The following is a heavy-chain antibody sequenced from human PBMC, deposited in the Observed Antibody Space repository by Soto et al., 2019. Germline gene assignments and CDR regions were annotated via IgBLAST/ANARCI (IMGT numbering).Heavy chain of an antibody. CDR3: SKDIRRFLRGSFGI. CDR1: GFTFDDYA. D-gene: IGHD3-3*01. V-gene: IGHV3-9*01. J-gene: IGHJ3*02. CDR2: ISWNSGSI. Sequence: GGSLRLSCAASGFTFDDYAMHWVRQAPGKGLEWVSGISWNSGSIGYADSVKGRFTISRDNAKNSLYLQMNSLRAEDTALYYCSKDIRRFLRGSFGIWGQGTMVTVSS.